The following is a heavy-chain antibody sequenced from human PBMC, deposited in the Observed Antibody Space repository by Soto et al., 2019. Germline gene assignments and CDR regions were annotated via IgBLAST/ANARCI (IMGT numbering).Heavy chain of an antibody. D-gene: IGHD4-17*01. J-gene: IGHJ4*02. CDR3: ARGQNGDLDY. CDR1: GGSFSGYY. CDR2: INHSGST. V-gene: IGHV4-34*01. Sequence: QVQLQQWGAGLLKPSETLSLTCAVYGGSFSGYYWSWIRQPPGKGLEWIREINHSGSTNYHPSLKSRVTISVDTSKNQFSLKLSSVTAADTAVYYCARGQNGDLDYWGQGTLVTVSS.